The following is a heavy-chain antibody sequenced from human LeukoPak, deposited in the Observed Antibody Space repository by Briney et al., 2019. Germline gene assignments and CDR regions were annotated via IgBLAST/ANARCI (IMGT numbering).Heavy chain of an antibody. J-gene: IGHJ4*02. CDR1: GFAFSNYA. V-gene: IGHV3-23*01. CDR2: ISGFNT. Sequence: GGSLRPSCTTSGFAFSNYAMNWVRQAPGKGPEWVSGISGFNTYYADSVKGRFTTFRDNSKNVLYLQMDRLRAEDTAVYSCAKDVCTSPRCLLYFNSWGQGTLVTVSS. D-gene: IGHD2-8*01. CDR3: AKDVCTSPRCLLYFNS.